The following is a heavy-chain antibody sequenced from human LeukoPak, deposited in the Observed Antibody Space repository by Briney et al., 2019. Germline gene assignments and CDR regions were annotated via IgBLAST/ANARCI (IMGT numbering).Heavy chain of an antibody. Sequence: ASVKVSCKASGYTFTSYGISWVRQAPGQELEWMGWISAYNGNTNYAQKLQGRVTMTTDTSTSTAYMELRSLRSDDTAVYYCARFRTRDYYYYYGMDVWGQGTTVTVSS. J-gene: IGHJ6*02. CDR3: ARFRTRDYYYYYGMDV. D-gene: IGHD3/OR15-3a*01. V-gene: IGHV1-18*01. CDR1: GYTFTSYG. CDR2: ISAYNGNT.